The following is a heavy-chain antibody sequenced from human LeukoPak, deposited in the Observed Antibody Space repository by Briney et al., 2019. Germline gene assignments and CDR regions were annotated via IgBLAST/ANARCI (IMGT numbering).Heavy chain of an antibody. V-gene: IGHV3-48*03. CDR2: ISSSGDTI. D-gene: IGHD1-26*01. J-gene: IGHJ2*01. Sequence: GGSLRLSCAASGFILSGYEMNWVRQAPGKGLEWVSFISSSGDTIYYADSVKGRFTVSRDNAKNSLYLQVNSLRAEDTAVYYCARDSGKYYISWYFDLWGRGTLATVSS. CDR1: GFILSGYE. CDR3: ARDSGKYYISWYFDL.